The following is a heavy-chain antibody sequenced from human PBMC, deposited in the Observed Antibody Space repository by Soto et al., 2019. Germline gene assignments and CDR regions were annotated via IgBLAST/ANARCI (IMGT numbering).Heavy chain of an antibody. J-gene: IGHJ6*02. V-gene: IGHV4-38-2*02. D-gene: IGHD6-25*01. CDR1: GYSINSDDY. CDR2: IYHSVST. Sequence: PSETLSLTCTVSGYSINSDDYWGWIRQPPGKGLEWIASIYHSVSTFYNPSLRSRVTISIDTSKNQFSLNLSSVTAADTAIYYCARESGGYDSSTRYGLDVWGQGTTVTVSS. CDR3: ARESGGYDSSTRYGLDV.